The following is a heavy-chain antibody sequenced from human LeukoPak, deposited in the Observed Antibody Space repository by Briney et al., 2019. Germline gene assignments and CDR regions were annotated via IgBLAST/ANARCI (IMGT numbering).Heavy chain of an antibody. D-gene: IGHD2-15*01. CDR1: GFTFSSYS. Sequence: KAGGSLRLSCAASGFTFSSYSMNGVRQAPGKGLEWVSSISSSSSYIYYAASVKGRFTISRDNAKNSLYLQMDSLRAEDTAVYYCARGGYYSLDCWGQGTLVTVSS. CDR2: ISSSSSYI. J-gene: IGHJ4*02. CDR3: ARGGYYSLDC. V-gene: IGHV3-21*01.